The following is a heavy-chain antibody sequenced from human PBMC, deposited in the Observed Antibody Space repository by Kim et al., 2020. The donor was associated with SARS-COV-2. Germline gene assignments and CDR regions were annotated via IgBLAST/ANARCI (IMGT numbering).Heavy chain of an antibody. V-gene: IGHV3-48*02. D-gene: IGHD6-13*01. CDR2: ISSSSSTI. CDR3: ARGMAAAGTDY. CDR1: GFTFSSYS. Sequence: GGSLRLSCAASGFTFSSYSMNWVRQAPGKGLEWVSYISSSSSTIYYEASVKGRFTISRDNTKNSLYLQKNRLRDEDTAVYYWARGMAAAGTDYCGQGTLVTVSS. J-gene: IGHJ4*02.